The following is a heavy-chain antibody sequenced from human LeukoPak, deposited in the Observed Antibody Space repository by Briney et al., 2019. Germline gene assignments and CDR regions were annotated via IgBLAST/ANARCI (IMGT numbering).Heavy chain of an antibody. CDR3: ARDRTGRYYYYYYMDV. D-gene: IGHD4-17*01. CDR1: GFTFSDYY. CDR2: ISSSGSTI. V-gene: IGHV3-11*01. J-gene: IGHJ6*03. Sequence: KPGGSLRLSCAASGFTFSDYYMSRIRQAPGRGLEWVSYISSSGSTIYYADSVKGQFTISRGNAKNSLYLQMNSLRAEDTAVYYCARDRTGRYYYYYYMDVWGKGTTVTVSS.